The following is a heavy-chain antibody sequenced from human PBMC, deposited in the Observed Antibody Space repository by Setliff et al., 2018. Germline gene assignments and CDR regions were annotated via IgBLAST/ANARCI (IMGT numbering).Heavy chain of an antibody. CDR1: GFTFRSFW. CDR3: TRNTPDDY. CDR2: MKREVGGGTT. J-gene: IGHJ4*02. Sequence: ETLSLSCAASGFTFRSFWMSWVRQAPGKGLECVGRMKREVGGGTTDYAAPGKGRFSISRDDSKNTLYLQMNNLKTEDTAVYYCTRNTPDDYWGQGTLVTVS. V-gene: IGHV3-15*01.